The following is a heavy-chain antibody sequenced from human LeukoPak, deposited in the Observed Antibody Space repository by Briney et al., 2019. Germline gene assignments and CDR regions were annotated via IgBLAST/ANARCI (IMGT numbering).Heavy chain of an antibody. CDR1: GFTFSSYA. Sequence: PGGSLRLSCAASGFTFSSYAMHWVRQAPGKGLEYVSAISSNGGSTYYANSVKGRFTISRDNSKNMLYLQMGSLRAEDMAVYYCARGGREEAGDAFDIWGQGTMVTVSS. D-gene: IGHD3-10*01. V-gene: IGHV3-64*01. J-gene: IGHJ3*02. CDR3: ARGGREEAGDAFDI. CDR2: ISSNGGST.